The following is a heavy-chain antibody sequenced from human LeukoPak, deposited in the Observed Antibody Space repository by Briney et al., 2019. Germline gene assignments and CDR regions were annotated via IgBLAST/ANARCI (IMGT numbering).Heavy chain of an antibody. J-gene: IGHJ5*02. CDR2: ISSSGSTI. Sequence: GGSLRLSCAASGFTFSSYEMNWVRQAPGKGLEWVSYISSSGSTIYYADSVKGRFTISRDNAKNSLYLQMNSLRAEDTAVYYCATGELEGWFDPWGQGTLVTVSS. CDR3: ATGELEGWFDP. V-gene: IGHV3-48*03. D-gene: IGHD1-7*01. CDR1: GFTFSSYE.